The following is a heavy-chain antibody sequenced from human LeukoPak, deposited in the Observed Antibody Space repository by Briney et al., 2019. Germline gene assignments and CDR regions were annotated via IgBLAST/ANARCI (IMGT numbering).Heavy chain of an antibody. CDR3: ASYDYYDSPGDY. D-gene: IGHD3-22*01. CDR2: IYYSGST. Sequence: SETLSLTCTVSGGSISSYYWSWIRQPPGKGLEWIGYIYYSGSTNYNPSLKSRVTISVDTSKNQFSLKLSSVTAADTAVYYCASYDYYDSPGDYWGQGTLVTVSS. CDR1: GGSISSYY. V-gene: IGHV4-59*08. J-gene: IGHJ4*02.